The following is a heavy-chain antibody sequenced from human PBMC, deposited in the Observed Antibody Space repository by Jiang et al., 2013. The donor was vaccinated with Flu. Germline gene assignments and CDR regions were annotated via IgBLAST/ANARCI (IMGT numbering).Heavy chain of an antibody. CDR2: ISHSGST. CDR1: GYSISSGYQ. CDR3: ARANSGNSVGYYYYVMDV. Sequence: PSETLSLTCAVSGYSISSGYQWGWIRQPPGKGLEWIGSISHSGSTYYNPSLKSRVTMSVDTSKNQFSLKLSSVTAADTAVYCCARANSGNSVGYYYYVMDVWGKGTTVTVSS. D-gene: IGHD4-23*01. V-gene: IGHV4-38-2*01. J-gene: IGHJ6*04.